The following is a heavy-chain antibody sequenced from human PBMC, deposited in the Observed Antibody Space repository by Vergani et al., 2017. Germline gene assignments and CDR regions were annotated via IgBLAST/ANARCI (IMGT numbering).Heavy chain of an antibody. CDR3: AGGADNGDYFRV. D-gene: IGHD4-17*01. Sequence: QRQLQESRAGRVKPSETLSRICTVPGVSISSSSYYWGWIRQPPGEGLEWIGRIYYSGSTYYNPSLKSRVTISTDTSKNQFALKLRSVTAADTAVYYCAGGADNGDYFRVWGQGTRVTVSS. V-gene: IGHV4-39*01. CDR1: GVSISSSSYY. CDR2: IYYSGST. J-gene: IGHJ4*02.